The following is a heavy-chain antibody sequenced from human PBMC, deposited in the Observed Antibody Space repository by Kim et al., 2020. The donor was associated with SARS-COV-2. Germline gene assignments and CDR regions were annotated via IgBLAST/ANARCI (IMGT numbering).Heavy chain of an antibody. CDR3: ARDLSETYYDILTGYHRGDPTSYYYYGMDV. D-gene: IGHD3-9*01. CDR1: GYTFTSYY. J-gene: IGHJ6*02. CDR2: INPSGGST. V-gene: IGHV1-46*01. Sequence: ASVKVSCKASGYTFTSYYMHWVRQAPGQGLEWMGIINPSGGSTSYAQKFQGRVTMTRDTSTSTVYMELSSLRSEDTAVYYCARDLSETYYDILTGYHRGDPTSYYYYGMDVWGQGTTVTVSS.